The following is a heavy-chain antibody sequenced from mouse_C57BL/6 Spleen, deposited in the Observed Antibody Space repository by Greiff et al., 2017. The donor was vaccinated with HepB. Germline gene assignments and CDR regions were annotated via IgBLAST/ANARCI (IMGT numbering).Heavy chain of an antibody. CDR1: GYSITSGYY. Sequence: DVQLQESGPGLVKPSQSLSLTCSVTGYSITSGYYWNWIRQFPGNKLEWMGYISYDGSNNYNPSLKNRISITRDTSKNQFFLKLNSVTTEDTATYYCARDADYYGRGFAYWGQGTLVTVSA. V-gene: IGHV3-6*01. CDR2: ISYDGSN. D-gene: IGHD1-2*01. J-gene: IGHJ3*01. CDR3: ARDADYYGRGFAY.